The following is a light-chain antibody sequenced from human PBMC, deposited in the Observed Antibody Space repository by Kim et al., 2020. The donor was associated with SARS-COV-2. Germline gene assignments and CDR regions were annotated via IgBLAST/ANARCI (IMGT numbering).Light chain of an antibody. Sequence: RVTNTCTGRGSNNGAGYEEHWYQQLPGTAPKLLIYGNSNRPSGVPDRVSGSKSGTSASLAITGLQAEDEADYYCQSYDSSLSALYVFGTGTKVTVL. CDR3: QSYDSSLSALYV. V-gene: IGLV1-40*01. CDR2: GNS. J-gene: IGLJ1*01. CDR1: GSNNGAGYE.